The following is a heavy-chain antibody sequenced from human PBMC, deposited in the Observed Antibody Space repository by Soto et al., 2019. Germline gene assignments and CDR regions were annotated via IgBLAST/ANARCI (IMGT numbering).Heavy chain of an antibody. Sequence: QVQLQESGPGLVKPSQTLSLTCTVSGGSISSGGYYWSWIRQHPGKGLEWIGYIYYSGSTYYNPSRKSRVTISVDTSKNQFSLKLSSVTAADTAVYYCARVYYYDSSGHFDAFDIWGQGTMVTVSS. V-gene: IGHV4-31*03. CDR3: ARVYYYDSSGHFDAFDI. CDR2: IYYSGST. J-gene: IGHJ3*02. CDR1: GGSISSGGYY. D-gene: IGHD3-22*01.